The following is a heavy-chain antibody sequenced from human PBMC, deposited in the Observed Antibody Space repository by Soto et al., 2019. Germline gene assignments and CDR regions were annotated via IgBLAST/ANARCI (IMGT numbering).Heavy chain of an antibody. CDR3: ARHGRYSSGYSDY. J-gene: IGHJ4*02. CDR1: GGSINSYY. V-gene: IGHV4-59*08. CDR2: IFYTGST. D-gene: IGHD6-19*01. Sequence: PSETLSLTCTVSGGSINSYYWSWIRQPPGKGLEFIGHIFYTGSTNYIPSLKSRLTISVDTSKNQFSLKLSSVTAADTAVYYCARHGRYSSGYSDYWGQGTLVTVSS.